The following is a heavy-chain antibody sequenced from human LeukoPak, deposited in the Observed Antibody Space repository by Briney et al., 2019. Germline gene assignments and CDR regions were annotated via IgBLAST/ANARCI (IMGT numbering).Heavy chain of an antibody. CDR3: ARPRAMVRGVAREYYMDV. V-gene: IGHV3-48*01. CDR2: ITPSGNNK. J-gene: IGHJ6*03. D-gene: IGHD3-10*01. Sequence: PGGSLRLSCAVSGFTFSRYSLHWVRQAPGKGLEWISYITPSGNNKYYSDSVKGRFTISRDNSKNTLYLQMNSLRAEDTAVYYCARPRAMVRGVAREYYMDVWGKGTTVTISS. CDR1: GFTFSRYS.